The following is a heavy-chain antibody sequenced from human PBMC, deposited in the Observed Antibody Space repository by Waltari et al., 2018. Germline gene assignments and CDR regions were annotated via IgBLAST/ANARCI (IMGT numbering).Heavy chain of an antibody. CDR1: GGTFSSYA. CDR2: IIPIFGTA. Sequence: QVQLVQSGAEVKKPGSSVKVSCKASGGTFSSYAISWVRQAPGQGLEWMGGIIPIFGTANYAQKFQGRVTITADESTSTAYMELSSLRSEDTAVYYCARECTDIGATRDVGTMDYYGMDVWGQGTTVTVSS. D-gene: IGHD5-12*01. V-gene: IGHV1-69*01. J-gene: IGHJ6*02. CDR3: ARECTDIGATRDVGTMDYYGMDV.